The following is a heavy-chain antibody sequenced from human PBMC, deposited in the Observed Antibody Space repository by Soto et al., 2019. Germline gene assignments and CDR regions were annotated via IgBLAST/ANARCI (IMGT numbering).Heavy chain of an antibody. CDR2: VKQDGSEE. V-gene: IGHV3-7*01. Sequence: EVQLVESGGGLVQPGGSLRLSCAASGYSISTYWMSWVRQAPGKGREWVANVKQDGSEEYYVESVKGRFTISRDNAKNSLYLQMNSLRAEDTAVYYCAALDTAMVKTAGYWGQGTLVTVSS. CDR1: GYSISTYW. D-gene: IGHD5-18*01. J-gene: IGHJ4*02. CDR3: AALDTAMVKTAGY.